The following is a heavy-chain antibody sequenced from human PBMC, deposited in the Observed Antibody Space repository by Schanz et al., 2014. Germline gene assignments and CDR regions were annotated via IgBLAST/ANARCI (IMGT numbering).Heavy chain of an antibody. J-gene: IGHJ3*01. D-gene: IGHD5-12*01. CDR1: GFTVNTNY. V-gene: IGHV3-53*01. Sequence: EVQLVESGGGLIQPGGSLRLSCAVSGFTVNTNYMSWVRQAPGKGLEWISSMYINSGSTQYADSVKGRFIISRDSSKNALFLQMNSLRAEETAVYFCARDGGRDGYNLAFDVWGQGTLVTVSS. CDR3: ARDGGRDGYNLAFDV. CDR2: MYINSGST.